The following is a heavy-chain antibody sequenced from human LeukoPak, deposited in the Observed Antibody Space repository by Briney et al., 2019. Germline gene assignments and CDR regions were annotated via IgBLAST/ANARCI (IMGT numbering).Heavy chain of an antibody. CDR3: ARKWYYHFWSGYRD. Sequence: SVKVSCKASGGTFSSYTISWVRQAPGQGLERVGRIIPILGIANYAQKFQGRVTITADKSTSTAYMELSSLRAEDTAVYYCARKWYYHFWSGYRDWGQGTLVTVSS. CDR1: GGTFSSYT. CDR2: IIPILGIA. V-gene: IGHV1-69*02. J-gene: IGHJ4*02. D-gene: IGHD3-3*01.